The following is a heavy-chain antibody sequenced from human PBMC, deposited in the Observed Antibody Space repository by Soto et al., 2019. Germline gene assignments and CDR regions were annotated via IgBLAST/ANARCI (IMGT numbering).Heavy chain of an antibody. V-gene: IGHV2-5*01. Sequence: SGPTLVNPTQTLTLTCALSGFAVSARGVGVGWIRQPPGKALEWLAIIYWNDDNLYRPSLQSRLTITKDTSKNQVVLTMTNMDPVDTATYYCAHSPWGAAPDYWGQGTPVTGSS. CDR3: AHSPWGAAPDY. CDR2: IYWNDDN. D-gene: IGHD3-16*01. CDR1: GFAVSARGVG. J-gene: IGHJ4*02.